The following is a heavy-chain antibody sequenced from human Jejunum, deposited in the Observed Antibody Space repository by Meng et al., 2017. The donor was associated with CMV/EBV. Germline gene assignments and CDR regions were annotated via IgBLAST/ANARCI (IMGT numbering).Heavy chain of an antibody. D-gene: IGHD6-19*01. CDR3: VKGLYATGWYAFDS. Sequence: SGFILDDYAMHWVRQAPGKGLEWVSGINWNGGSVAYADSLKGRFTISRDNAQNSLYLQMNSLRADDTALYYCVKGLYATGWYAFDSWGRGALVTVSS. J-gene: IGHJ4*02. CDR2: INWNGGSV. V-gene: IGHV3-9*01. CDR1: GFILDDYA.